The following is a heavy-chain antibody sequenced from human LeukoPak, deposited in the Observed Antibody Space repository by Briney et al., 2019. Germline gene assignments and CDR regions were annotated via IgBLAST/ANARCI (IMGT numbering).Heavy chain of an antibody. J-gene: IGHJ5*02. V-gene: IGHV4-4*07. CDR2: IYTSGST. CDR3: ARDRSRSHPNWFDP. D-gene: IGHD2-2*01. Sequence: SETLSLTCTVSGGSISSYYWSWIRQPAGKGLEWIGRIYTSGSTNYNPSLKSRVTISVDTSKNQFSLKLSSVTAADTAVYYCARDRSRSHPNWFDPWGQGTLVTVSS. CDR1: GGSISSYY.